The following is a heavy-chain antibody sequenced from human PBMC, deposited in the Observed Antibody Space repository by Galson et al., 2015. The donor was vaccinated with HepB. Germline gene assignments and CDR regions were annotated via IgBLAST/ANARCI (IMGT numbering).Heavy chain of an antibody. CDR1: GFTFSSYA. Sequence: SLRLSCAASGFTFSSYAMNWVRQAPGKGLEWVSGISGSGSSTYYADSVKGRFTISRDNSKNTLYLQMNSLRVEDTAIYYCAKGNQLQVRGLLDPWGQGTLVTVSS. J-gene: IGHJ5*02. CDR2: ISGSGSST. V-gene: IGHV3-23*01. D-gene: IGHD2-2*01. CDR3: AKGNQLQVRGLLDP.